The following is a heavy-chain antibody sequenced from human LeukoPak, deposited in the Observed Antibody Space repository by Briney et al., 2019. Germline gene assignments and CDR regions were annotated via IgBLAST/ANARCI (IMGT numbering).Heavy chain of an antibody. V-gene: IGHV3-53*04. CDR1: GFTVSSNY. J-gene: IGHJ4*02. D-gene: IGHD3-22*01. CDR3: ARVGFNYDSSGCFDY. Sequence: GGPLRLSCAASGFTVSSNYMSWVRRAPGKGLEWVSVIYSGGSTYYADSVKGRFTISRHNSKNTLYLQMNSLRAEDTAVYYCARVGFNYDSSGCFDYWGQGTLVTVSS. CDR2: IYSGGST.